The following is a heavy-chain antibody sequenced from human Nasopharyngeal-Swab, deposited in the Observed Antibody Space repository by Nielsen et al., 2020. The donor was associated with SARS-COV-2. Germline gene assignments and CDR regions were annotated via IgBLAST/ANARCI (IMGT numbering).Heavy chain of an antibody. CDR2: IVGSGDNSGSGGST. J-gene: IGHJ4*02. D-gene: IGHD2/OR15-2a*01. CDR1: GFTFDDYA. Sequence: GESLKISCAASGFTFDDYAMHWVRQAPGKGLEWVAAIVGSGDNSGSGGSTYYADSVKGRFTISRDNSKNTLSLQMNSLRAEDTAVYYCAKDLRGPYFFWGQGTLVTVSS. V-gene: IGHV3-23*01. CDR3: AKDLRGPYFF.